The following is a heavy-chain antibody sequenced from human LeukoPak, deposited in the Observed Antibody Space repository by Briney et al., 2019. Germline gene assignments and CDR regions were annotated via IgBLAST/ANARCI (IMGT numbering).Heavy chain of an antibody. CDR3: ASSSWYPYYYYYMDV. D-gene: IGHD6-13*01. V-gene: IGHV4-34*01. CDR2: INHSGST. J-gene: IGHJ6*03. CDR1: GGSFSGYY. Sequence: KTSETLSLTCAVYGGSFSGYYWSWIRQPPGKGLEWIGEINHSGSTNYNPSLKSRVTISVDTSKNQFSLKLSSVTAADTAVYYCASSSWYPYYYYYMDVWGKGTTVTISS.